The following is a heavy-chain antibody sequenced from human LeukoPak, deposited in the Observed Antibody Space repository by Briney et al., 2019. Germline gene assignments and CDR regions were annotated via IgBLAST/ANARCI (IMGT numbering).Heavy chain of an antibody. CDR3: ARWALKSSIQVDV. Sequence: SETLSLTCAVSGGSISSSNWWSWVRQPPGKGLEWIGEIYHSGSTNYNPSLKSRVTISVDKSKNQFSLKLSSVTAADTAVYYCARWALKSSIQVDVWGKGTTVTVSS. CDR1: GGSISSSNW. D-gene: IGHD6-13*01. CDR2: IYHSGST. J-gene: IGHJ6*04. V-gene: IGHV4-4*02.